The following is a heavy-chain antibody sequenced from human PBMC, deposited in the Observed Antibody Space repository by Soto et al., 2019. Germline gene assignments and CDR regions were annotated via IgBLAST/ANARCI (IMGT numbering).Heavy chain of an antibody. CDR2: IYWDDDK. CDR3: ARTLTPRRRFEP. D-gene: IGHD6-6*01. V-gene: IGHV2-5*02. CDR1: GFSLSTVEVG. J-gene: IGHJ5*02. Sequence: GSGPTLVNPTQTLTLTCTFSGFSLSTVEVGVGWIRQPPGKALECLAIIYWDDDKRYSPSLKSRLTITKDTSKNQVVLTMTNMDPVDTATYYCARTLTPRRRFEPWGQGILVTVSS.